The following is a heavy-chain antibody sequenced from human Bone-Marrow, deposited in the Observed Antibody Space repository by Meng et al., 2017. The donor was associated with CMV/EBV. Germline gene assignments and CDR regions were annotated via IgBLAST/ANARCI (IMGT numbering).Heavy chain of an antibody. Sequence: GGSLRLSCAASGFTFSSYAMHWVRQAPGKGLEWVAVISYDGSNKYYADSVKGRFTISRDNSKNTLYLQMNSLRAEDTAVYYCARDYSSSSAYYGMDVWGQGTTVTVSS. V-gene: IGHV3-30*04. J-gene: IGHJ6*02. CDR1: GFTFSSYA. CDR3: ARDYSSSSAYYGMDV. D-gene: IGHD6-6*01. CDR2: ISYDGSNK.